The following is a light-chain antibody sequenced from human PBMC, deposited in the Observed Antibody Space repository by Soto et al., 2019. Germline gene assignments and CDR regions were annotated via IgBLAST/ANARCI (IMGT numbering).Light chain of an antibody. V-gene: IGKV3-15*01. CDR3: QQYSIGPPEYI. J-gene: IGKJ2*01. CDR2: GAS. CDR1: QSVSSN. Sequence: EIVMTQSPATLSVSPGERATLSCRASQSVSSNLAWYQQKPGQAPRLLIYGASTRATGIPARFSGRGSGTELSPTFRSLQSGDFAFYYSQQYSIGPPEYISGQGTELAT.